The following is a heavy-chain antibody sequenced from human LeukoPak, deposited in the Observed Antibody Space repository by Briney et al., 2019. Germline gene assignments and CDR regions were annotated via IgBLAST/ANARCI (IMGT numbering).Heavy chain of an antibody. Sequence: PGESLKISCKGSGYSFTSYWIGWVRQMPGKGLEWMGIIYPGDSDTRYSPSFQGQVTISADKSISTAYLQWSSLKASDTAMYYCARRRGYSYGYLGGIAFDIWGQGTMVIVSS. J-gene: IGHJ3*02. V-gene: IGHV5-51*01. D-gene: IGHD5-18*01. CDR1: GYSFTSYW. CDR2: IYPGDSDT. CDR3: ARRRGYSYGYLGGIAFDI.